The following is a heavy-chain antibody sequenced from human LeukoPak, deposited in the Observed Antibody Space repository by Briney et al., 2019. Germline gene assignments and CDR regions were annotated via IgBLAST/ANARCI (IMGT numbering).Heavy chain of an antibody. CDR3: ARASYYYGSGSYQACFDY. V-gene: IGHV4-59*01. CDR1: GGSISRYY. J-gene: IGHJ4*02. CDR2: IYYSGST. Sequence: SETLSLTCTVSGGSISRYYWSWIRQPPGKGLEWIGYIYYSGSTNYNPSLKSRVTISVDTSKNQFSLKLSSVTAADTAVYYCARASYYYGSGSYQACFDYWGQGTLVTVSS. D-gene: IGHD3-10*01.